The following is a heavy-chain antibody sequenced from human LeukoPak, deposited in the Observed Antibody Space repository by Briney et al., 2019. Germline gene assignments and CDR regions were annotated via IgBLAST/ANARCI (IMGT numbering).Heavy chain of an antibody. D-gene: IGHD2-8*01. CDR3: AVMGISSPSDY. CDR1: GGSFSGYY. J-gene: IGHJ4*02. Sequence: SETLSLTCAVYGGSFSGYYWSWIRQPPGKGLEWIGEINHSGSTNYNPSLKSRVTISVDTSKNQFSLKPRSVTAADTAVYYCAVMGISSPSDYWGQGTLVTVSS. V-gene: IGHV4-34*01. CDR2: INHSGST.